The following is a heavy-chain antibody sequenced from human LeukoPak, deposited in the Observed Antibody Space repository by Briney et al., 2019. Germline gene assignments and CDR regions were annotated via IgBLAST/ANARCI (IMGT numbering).Heavy chain of an antibody. CDR3: ARGGGSSWCLDC. J-gene: IGHJ4*02. V-gene: IGHV3-48*03. Sequence: GGSLRLSCAASGFTFSSYKMNWVRQAPGKGLEWVSYISTSDTTIYYADSVKGRFTISRDNAKNSLYLQMNSLRVEDTAVYYCARGGGSSWCLDCWGQGTLVAVSS. D-gene: IGHD6-13*01. CDR1: GFTFSSYK. CDR2: ISTSDTTI.